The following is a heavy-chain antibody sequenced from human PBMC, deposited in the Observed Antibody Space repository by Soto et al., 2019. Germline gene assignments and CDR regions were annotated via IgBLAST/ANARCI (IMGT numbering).Heavy chain of an antibody. D-gene: IGHD6-19*01. Sequence: QVQLVQSRAEVKKPGSSVKVSCKASGGTFSSYTISWVRQAPGQGLEWMGRIIPILGIANYAQKFQGRVTITADKSTSTAYMELSSLRSEDTAVYYCARTFRGYSSGFDYWGQGTLVTVSS. CDR2: IIPILGIA. J-gene: IGHJ4*02. CDR3: ARTFRGYSSGFDY. V-gene: IGHV1-69*02. CDR1: GGTFSSYT.